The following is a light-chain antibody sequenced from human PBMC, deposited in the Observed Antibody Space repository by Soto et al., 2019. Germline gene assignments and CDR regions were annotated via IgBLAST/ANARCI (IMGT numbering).Light chain of an antibody. J-gene: IGLJ2*01. Sequence: QSVLTHPASVSGSPGQSITISCTGTSSDFGGYNYIYWYQHHPGKAPNLLIYSVSNRPSGVSDRFSGSKSGNTASLTISGLQAEDEADYYCTSYTSSITLVFGGGTQLTVL. CDR3: TSYTSSITLV. CDR1: SSDFGGYNY. CDR2: SVS. V-gene: IGLV2-14*03.